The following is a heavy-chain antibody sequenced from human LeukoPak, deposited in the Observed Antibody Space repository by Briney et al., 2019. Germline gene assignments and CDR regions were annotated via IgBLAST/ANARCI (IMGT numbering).Heavy chain of an antibody. D-gene: IGHD5-24*01. V-gene: IGHV3-30*04. CDR1: GFTFSSYA. Sequence: PGGSLRLSCAASGFTFSSYAMHWVRQAPGKGLEWVVVISYDGSNKYYADSVKGRFTISRDNSKNTLYLQMNSLRAEDTAVYYCARDNGDVYVPRYGMDVWGKGTTVTVSS. CDR2: ISYDGSNK. J-gene: IGHJ6*04. CDR3: ARDNGDVYVPRYGMDV.